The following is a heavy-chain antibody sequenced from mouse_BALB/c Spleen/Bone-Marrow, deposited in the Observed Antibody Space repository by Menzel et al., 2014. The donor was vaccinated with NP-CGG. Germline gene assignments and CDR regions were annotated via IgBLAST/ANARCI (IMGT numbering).Heavy chain of an antibody. CDR1: GFTFTDYY. V-gene: IGHV7-3*02. CDR2: IRNKANGYTT. D-gene: IGHD2-2*01. J-gene: IGHJ2*01. CDR3: ARDGYDDY. Sequence: EVQRVESGGGLVQPGGSLRLSCATSGFTFTDYYMSWVRQPPGKALEWLGFIRNKANGYTTEYSASVKGRFTISRDNSQSIIYLQMNTLRAEDSATYYCARDGYDDYWGQGTTLTVSS.